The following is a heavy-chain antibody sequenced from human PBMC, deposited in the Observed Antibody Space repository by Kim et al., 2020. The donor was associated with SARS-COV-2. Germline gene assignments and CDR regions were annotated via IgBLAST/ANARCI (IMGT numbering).Heavy chain of an antibody. Sequence: VKGRFTISRDNSKNTLYLQMNSLRAEDTAVYYCAKVFYSSSPGYYYGMDVWGQGTTVTVSS. V-gene: IGHV3-30*02. J-gene: IGHJ6*02. D-gene: IGHD6-6*01. CDR3: AKVFYSSSPGYYYGMDV.